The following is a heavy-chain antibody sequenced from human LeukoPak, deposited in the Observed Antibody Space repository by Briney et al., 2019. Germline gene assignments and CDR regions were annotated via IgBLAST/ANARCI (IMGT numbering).Heavy chain of an antibody. J-gene: IGHJ4*02. D-gene: IGHD2-8*01. Sequence: GGSLRPSCAASGFTFSSYWMSWVRQAPRKGLEWVASISSSGSYIYYEDSLKGRFTISRDNARNSLYLQMDSLRPEDTAVYYCAKGLFGYCPTNTCSLWGQGTLVTVSS. V-gene: IGHV3-21*01. CDR3: AKGLFGYCPTNTCSL. CDR2: ISSSGSYI. CDR1: GFTFSSYW.